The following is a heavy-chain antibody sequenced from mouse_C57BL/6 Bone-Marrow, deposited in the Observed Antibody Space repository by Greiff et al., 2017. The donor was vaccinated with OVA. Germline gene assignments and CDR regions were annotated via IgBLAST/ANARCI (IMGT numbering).Heavy chain of an antibody. CDR1: GYTFTDYY. J-gene: IGHJ4*01. Sequence: EVQLQQSGPELVKPGASVKISCKASGYTFTDYYMNWVKQSHGKSLEWIGDINPNNGGTSYNQKFKGKATLTVDKSTSTAYMELRRLTYKDSAVYYGARGVYARDYWGQGTSVTVSS. CDR2: INPNNGGT. CDR3: ARGVYARDY. V-gene: IGHV1-26*01.